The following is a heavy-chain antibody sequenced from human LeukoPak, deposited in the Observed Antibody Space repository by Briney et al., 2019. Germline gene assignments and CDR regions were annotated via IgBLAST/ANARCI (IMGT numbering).Heavy chain of an antibody. V-gene: IGHV1-69*05. CDR2: IIPIFGTA. CDR3: ARDYYDSSGYYYVWFDP. Sequence: GASVKVSCKASGGTFSSYAISWVRQAPGQGLEWMGGIIPIFGTANYAQKSQGRVTITTDESTSTAYMELSSLRSEDTAVYYCARDYYDSSGYYYVWFDPWGQGTLVTVSS. D-gene: IGHD3-22*01. J-gene: IGHJ5*02. CDR1: GGTFSSYA.